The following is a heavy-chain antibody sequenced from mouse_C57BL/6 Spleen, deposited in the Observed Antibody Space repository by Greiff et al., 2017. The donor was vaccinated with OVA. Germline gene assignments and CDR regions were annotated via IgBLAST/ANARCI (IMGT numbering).Heavy chain of an antibody. CDR1: GYTFTDYE. J-gene: IGHJ4*01. CDR3: TRSGVTTTGYYYAMDY. V-gene: IGHV1-15*01. D-gene: IGHD2-2*01. CDR2: IDPETGGT. Sequence: QVQLKESGAELVRPGASVTLSCKASGYTFTDYEMHWVKQTPVHGLEWIGAIDPETGGTAYNQKFKGKAILTAVKSSSTAYMELRSLTSEDSAVYYCTRSGVTTTGYYYAMDYWGQGTSVTVSS.